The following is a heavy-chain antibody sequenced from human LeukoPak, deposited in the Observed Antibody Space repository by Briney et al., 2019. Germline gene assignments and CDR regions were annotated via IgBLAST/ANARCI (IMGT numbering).Heavy chain of an antibody. D-gene: IGHD3-3*01. CDR2: IYYSGST. Sequence: PSETLSLTCTVSGDSISSSSYYWGWIRQPPGKGLEWIGSIYYSGSTYYSPSLKSRVIISVDTSKNQFSLKLSSVTAADTAVYYCARDLGNYDFWSGSYYYYMDVWGKGTTVTVSS. V-gene: IGHV4-39*02. CDR3: ARDLGNYDFWSGSYYYYMDV. CDR1: GDSISSSSYY. J-gene: IGHJ6*03.